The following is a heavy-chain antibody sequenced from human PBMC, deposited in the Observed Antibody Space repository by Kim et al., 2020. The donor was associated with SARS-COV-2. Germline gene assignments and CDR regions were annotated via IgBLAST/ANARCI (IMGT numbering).Heavy chain of an antibody. CDR3: ARSSSSFYYYYYLDV. Sequence: SVKSRITINPDTSKNQFSLQLNSVTPEDTAVYYCARSSSSFYYYYYLDVWGKGTTVTVSS. J-gene: IGHJ6*03. D-gene: IGHD6-6*01. V-gene: IGHV6-1*01.